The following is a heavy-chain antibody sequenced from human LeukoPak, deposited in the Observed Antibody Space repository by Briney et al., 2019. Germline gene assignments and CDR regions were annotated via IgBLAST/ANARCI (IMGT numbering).Heavy chain of an antibody. CDR3: GRFGYVAGVDL. J-gene: IGHJ4*02. CDR2: INPVGTET. V-gene: IGHV3-7*01. D-gene: IGHD6-19*01. CDR1: VFSLSAYW. Sequence: PGGSLTLSCAASVFSLSAYWMTWVRQAPGAGLEFVANINPVGTETYYADPVKGRFTISRDNAKNLVYLQMNSLRAEDTAVYHCGRFGYVAGVDLWGQGTLVTVSS.